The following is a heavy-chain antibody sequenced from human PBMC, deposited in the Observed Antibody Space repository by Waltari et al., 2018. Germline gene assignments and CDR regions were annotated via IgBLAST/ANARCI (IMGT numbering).Heavy chain of an antibody. V-gene: IGHV4-4*02. CDR3: ARGLSQYGATTGFDY. D-gene: IGHD3-9*01. CDR2: IYGSGHP. Sequence: QVQLQESGPGLVKPSGTLSLTCVVSGDSINNNHWWSWVRQAPGKGLEWIGQIYGSGHPISLPSVKSRVTISADNSKNQFSLTLKSVTAADTALYFCARGLSQYGATTGFDYWGQGTRVSVSS. J-gene: IGHJ4*02. CDR1: GDSINNNHW.